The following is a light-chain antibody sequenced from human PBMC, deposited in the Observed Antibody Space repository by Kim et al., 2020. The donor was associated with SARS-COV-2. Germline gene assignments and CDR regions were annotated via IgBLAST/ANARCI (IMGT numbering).Light chain of an antibody. Sequence: QSVLTQPPSASGTPGQRVTIPCSGSSSNIRRNHLYWYQQLPGTAPKLLIYGSTQRPSGVPDRFSGSKSGTSGSLAISGLRSEDEADYCCATWDDSLSGWVFGGGTQLTVL. V-gene: IGLV1-47*01. CDR1: SSNIRRNH. J-gene: IGLJ3*02. CDR2: GST. CDR3: ATWDDSLSGWV.